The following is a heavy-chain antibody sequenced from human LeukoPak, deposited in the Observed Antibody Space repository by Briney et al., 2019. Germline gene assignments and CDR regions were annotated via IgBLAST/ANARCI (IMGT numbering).Heavy chain of an antibody. CDR3: AKRGKYTNSWIDY. V-gene: IGHV3-23*01. D-gene: IGHD1-26*01. Sequence: GGSLRLSCAVSGFTFSNYAMNWVRQAPGKGREWVSAISGGGGSTYFADSVKGRFTISRDNSNNTLYLQMNSLRAEDTAIYYCAKRGKYTNSWIDYWGQGTLVTVSS. CDR2: ISGGGGST. J-gene: IGHJ4*02. CDR1: GFTFSNYA.